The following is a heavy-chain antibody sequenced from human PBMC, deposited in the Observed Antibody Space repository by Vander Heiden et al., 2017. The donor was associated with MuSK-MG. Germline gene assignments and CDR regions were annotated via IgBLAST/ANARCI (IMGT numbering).Heavy chain of an antibody. Sequence: EVQLVESGGGLVKPGGSLRLSCAASGSPFSSYSMNWGRQAPGKGLEWVSSISSSSSYIYYADSVKGRFTISRDNAKNSRYLQMNSLRAEETAVYYCARDYDDSVTGYSAFDYWGQGTLVTVSS. CDR3: ARDYDDSVTGYSAFDY. CDR2: ISSSSSYI. CDR1: GSPFSSYS. J-gene: IGHJ4*02. V-gene: IGHV3-21*01. D-gene: IGHD3-9*01.